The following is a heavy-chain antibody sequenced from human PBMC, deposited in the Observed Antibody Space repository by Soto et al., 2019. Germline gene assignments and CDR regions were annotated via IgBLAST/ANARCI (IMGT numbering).Heavy chain of an antibody. V-gene: IGHV2-5*01. D-gene: IGHD3-10*01. CDR2: IYWNGIE. CDR3: AHGDPLDFRY. J-gene: IGHJ4*02. CDR1: GFSLSSSGVA. Sequence: SGPTLVNPTQTLTLTCTFSGFSLSSSGVAVGWIRQPPGKALEWLALIYWNGIERYSPSLKSRLTITKDTSKNQVVLTMTNMDPVDTATYFCAHGDPLDFRYWGQGTLVTVSS.